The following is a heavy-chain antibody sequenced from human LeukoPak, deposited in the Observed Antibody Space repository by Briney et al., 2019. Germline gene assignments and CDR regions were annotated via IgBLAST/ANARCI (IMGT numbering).Heavy chain of an antibody. V-gene: IGHV3-23*01. Sequence: GGSLRLSCAASGFPFSSYAMNWVRQAPGKGLEWVSVIAGSDGFTQYADSVKGRFTISRDNSKNTVYLQMNRLRVEDTALYYCVRSLDYWGQGTLVTVSS. CDR1: GFPFSSYA. CDR3: VRSLDY. J-gene: IGHJ4*02. CDR2: IAGSDGFT.